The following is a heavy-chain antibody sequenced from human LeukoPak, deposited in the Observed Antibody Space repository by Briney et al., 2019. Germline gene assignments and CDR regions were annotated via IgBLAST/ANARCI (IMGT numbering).Heavy chain of an antibody. V-gene: IGHV3-23*01. Sequence: GGSLRLSCAASGFPFSSYAMNWVRQAPGKGLEWVSVIAGSDGFTQYADSVKGRFTISRDNSKNTVYLQMNRLRVEDTALYYCVRSLDYWGQGTLVTVSS. CDR1: GFPFSSYA. CDR3: VRSLDY. J-gene: IGHJ4*02. CDR2: IAGSDGFT.